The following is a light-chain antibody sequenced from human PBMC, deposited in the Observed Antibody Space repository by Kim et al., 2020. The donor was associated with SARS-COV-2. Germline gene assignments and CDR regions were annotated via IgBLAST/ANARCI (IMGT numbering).Light chain of an antibody. CDR3: QTWCTGKV. CDR2: LNSDGSH. V-gene: IGLV4-69*01. CDR1: SGHSSYA. Sequence: QPVLTQSPSASASLGASVKLTCTLSSGHSSYAIAWHQQQPEKGPRYLMKLNSDGSHSKGDGIPDRFSGSSSGAGRYLTISSVQSEDEADYYCQTWCTGKVFGGGTQLTVL. J-gene: IGLJ3*02.